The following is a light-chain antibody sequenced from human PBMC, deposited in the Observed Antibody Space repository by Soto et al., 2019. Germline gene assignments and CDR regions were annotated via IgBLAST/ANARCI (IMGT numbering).Light chain of an antibody. CDR1: QSVSSY. V-gene: IGKV3-11*01. Sequence: EIVLTQSPATLSLSPGERATLSCRASQSVSSYLAWYQQKPGQSPRLLIYDASNRATGIPARFSGSGSGTDFTLTISSLEPEDFAIYYCQQRSKWPQTFGGGTKVEIK. CDR2: DAS. CDR3: QQRSKWPQT. J-gene: IGKJ4*01.